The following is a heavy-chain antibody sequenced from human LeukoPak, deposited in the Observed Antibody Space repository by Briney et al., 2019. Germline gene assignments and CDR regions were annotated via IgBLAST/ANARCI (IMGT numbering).Heavy chain of an antibody. J-gene: IGHJ4*02. CDR2: IYYSGST. CDR1: GGSISSSSYY. Sequence: PSETLSLTCTVSGGSISSSSYYWGWIRQPPGKGLEWIGSIYYSGSTYYNPSLKSRVTISVDTSKNQFSLKLSSVTAADTAVYYCARRTTGTTLDYFDYWGQGTLVTVSS. CDR3: ARRTTGTTLDYFDY. D-gene: IGHD1-1*01. V-gene: IGHV4-39*01.